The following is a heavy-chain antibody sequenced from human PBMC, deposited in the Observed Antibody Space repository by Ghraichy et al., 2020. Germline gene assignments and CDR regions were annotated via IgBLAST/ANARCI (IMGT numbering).Heavy chain of an antibody. CDR2: IYYSGST. V-gene: IGHV4-39*01. Sequence: SETLSLTCTVSGGSISSSSYYWGWIRQPPGKGLEWIGSIYYSGSTYYNPSLKSRVTISVDTSKNQFSLKLSSVTAADTAVYYCASYEKSSDSSGNWFDPWGQGTLVTVSS. CDR3: ASYEKSSDSSGNWFDP. D-gene: IGHD3-22*01. J-gene: IGHJ5*02. CDR1: GGSISSSSYY.